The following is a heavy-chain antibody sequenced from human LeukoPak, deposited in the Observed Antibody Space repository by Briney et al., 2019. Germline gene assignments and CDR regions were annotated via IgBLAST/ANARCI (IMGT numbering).Heavy chain of an antibody. J-gene: IGHJ4*02. D-gene: IGHD3-22*01. V-gene: IGHV3-53*01. Sequence: GGSLRLSCAASGFSVSSNYTLWVRQAPGMGLECVSVISNYGTTFYADSVKGRFSISRDNSKNTVFLQMNSLRGEDTAVYYCAGDNTIGGYYEVGYWGQGTLVTVSS. CDR2: ISNYGTT. CDR1: GFSVSSNY. CDR3: AGDNTIGGYYEVGY.